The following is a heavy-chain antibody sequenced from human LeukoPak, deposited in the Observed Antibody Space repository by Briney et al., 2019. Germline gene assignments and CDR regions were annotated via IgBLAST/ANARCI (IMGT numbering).Heavy chain of an antibody. CDR3: ARSSGSLFDY. V-gene: IGHV4-39*07. CDR1: GGSISSSSYY. J-gene: IGHJ4*02. D-gene: IGHD1-26*01. CDR2: IYYSGST. Sequence: SETLSLTCTVSGGSISSSSYYWGWIRQPPGKGLEWIGSIYYSGSTYHNPSLKSRVTFSVDTSKNQFSLNLSSVTAADTAVYYCARSSGSLFDYWGQGTLVTVSS.